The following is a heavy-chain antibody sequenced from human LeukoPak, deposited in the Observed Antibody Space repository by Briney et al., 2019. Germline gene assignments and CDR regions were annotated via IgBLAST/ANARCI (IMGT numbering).Heavy chain of an antibody. CDR1: GFRFDDYG. Sequence: GGSLRLSCAASGFRFDDYGMTWVRQAPGEGLEWVAGINRNGGSRDYADSVKGRFIISRDNAKNSLYLQMNSLRGEDTALYYCASDQDYGVLLRALDNWGLGTMVTVSS. V-gene: IGHV3-20*04. CDR3: ASDQDYGVLLRALDN. D-gene: IGHD4-17*01. CDR2: INRNGGSR. J-gene: IGHJ3*02.